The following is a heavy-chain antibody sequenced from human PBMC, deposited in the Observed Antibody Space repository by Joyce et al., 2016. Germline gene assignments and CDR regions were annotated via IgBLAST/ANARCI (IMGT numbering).Heavy chain of an antibody. J-gene: IGHJ4*02. CDR3: ARDGSPTFDTDGYYYEVATNFDY. V-gene: IGHV3-30-3*01. Sequence: QVQLVESGGGVVRPGRSLRLSCAASGFNFSTYPMHWVRQAPGKGLEGVAFISYDGLNKHSADSVKGRLTISRDNSKSTLYLQMNSLRTEDTAVYFCARDGSPTFDTDGYYYEVATNFDYWGQGTLITVSS. CDR1: GFNFSTYP. CDR2: ISYDGLNK. D-gene: IGHD3-22*01.